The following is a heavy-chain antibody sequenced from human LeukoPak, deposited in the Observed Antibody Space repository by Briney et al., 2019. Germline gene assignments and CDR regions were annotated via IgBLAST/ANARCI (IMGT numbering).Heavy chain of an antibody. Sequence: GASVKVSCKASGYTFTGYHMHWVRQAPGQGLEWMGWINPNTGGSDYTQKFQGRVTMTCDTSISTGYMELSRLRSDDTAVYYCALEPIALSIWGQGTMVTVSS. CDR2: INPNTGGS. J-gene: IGHJ3*01. CDR3: ALEPIALSI. D-gene: IGHD3-3*01. CDR1: GYTFTGYH. V-gene: IGHV1-2*02.